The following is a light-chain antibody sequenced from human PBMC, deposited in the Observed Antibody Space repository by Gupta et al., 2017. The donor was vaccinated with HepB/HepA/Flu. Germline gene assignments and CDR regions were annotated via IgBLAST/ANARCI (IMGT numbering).Light chain of an antibody. V-gene: IGLV1-44*01. CDR1: RSNIGSNT. Sequence: QSVLTQPPSASWTPGQRVTISCSGSRSNIGSNTVPWYQQLPGTAPKLLIYSNNERPSGVPDRFSGSKSGTSASLATSGLQAEDEADYYCAAWDDSRNGWVFGGGTKLTVL. CDR2: SNN. J-gene: IGLJ3*02. CDR3: AAWDDSRNGWV.